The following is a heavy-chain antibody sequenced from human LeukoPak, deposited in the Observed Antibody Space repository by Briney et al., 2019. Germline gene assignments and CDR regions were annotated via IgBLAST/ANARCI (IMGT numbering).Heavy chain of an antibody. CDR3: ATLGDGDYENS. D-gene: IGHD4-17*01. V-gene: IGHV4-59*01. Sequence: SETLSLTCTVSGGSISSYYWSWIRQPPGKGLEWIGYIYYSGSTNYNPSLKSRVTISVDTSKNQFSLKLSSVTAADTAVYYCATLGDGDYENSWGQGTLVTVSS. J-gene: IGHJ4*02. CDR1: GGSISSYY. CDR2: IYYSGST.